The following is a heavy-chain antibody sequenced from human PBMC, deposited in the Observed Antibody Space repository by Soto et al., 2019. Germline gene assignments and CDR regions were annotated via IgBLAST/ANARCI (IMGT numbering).Heavy chain of an antibody. CDR2: IYYTGNT. CDR1: GDSLRSSYHY. Sequence: SETPSLICTVSGDSLRSSYHYWGWIRQLPGKGLEWIGSIYYTGNTYYNPSLKSRVSISVDMATNEISLRLRAESVADTDVYYCVRVEMYAGEFTPNFDRWGHGALVTVSS. V-gene: IGHV4-39*01. J-gene: IGHJ4*01. CDR3: VRVEMYAGEFTPNFDR. D-gene: IGHD2-8*01.